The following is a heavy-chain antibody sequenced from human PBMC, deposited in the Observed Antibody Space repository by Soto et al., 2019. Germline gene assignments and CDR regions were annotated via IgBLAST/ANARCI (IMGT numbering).Heavy chain of an antibody. J-gene: IGHJ5*02. CDR3: ARVEYSSGWYSDWFDP. V-gene: IGHV1-18*04. CDR1: GYTFTSYG. D-gene: IGHD6-19*01. Sequence: QVQLVQSGAEVKKPGSSVKVSCKASGYTFTSYGISWVRQAPGQGLEWMGWISAYNGNTNYAQKLQGRVTMTTDTSTSTADMELRSLRSDATAVYYCARVEYSSGWYSDWFDPWGQGTLVTVSS. CDR2: ISAYNGNT.